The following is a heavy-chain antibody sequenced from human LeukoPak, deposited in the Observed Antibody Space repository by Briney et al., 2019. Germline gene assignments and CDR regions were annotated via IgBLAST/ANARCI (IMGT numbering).Heavy chain of an antibody. CDR1: GYTFTSYG. CDR2: ISAYNGNT. Sequence: GASVKVSCKASGYTFTSYGISWVRQAPGQGLEWMGWISAYNGNTNYAQKLQGRVTMTTDTSTSTAYMELRSLRSDDTAVYYCARTAYLDYDILTGLFHTMNTDAFDIWGQGTMVTVSS. V-gene: IGHV1-18*01. J-gene: IGHJ3*02. CDR3: ARTAYLDYDILTGLFHTMNTDAFDI. D-gene: IGHD3-9*01.